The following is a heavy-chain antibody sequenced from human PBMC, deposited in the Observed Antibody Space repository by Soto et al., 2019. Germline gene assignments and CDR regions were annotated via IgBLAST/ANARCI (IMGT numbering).Heavy chain of an antibody. J-gene: IGHJ4*02. Sequence: KPSETLSLTCTVSGGSINSRSYYWGWIRQPPGKGLDWIGNIYYSGTTYYYPSLKSRVTISVDTSKNQFSLKLSSVTAADTAVYFCARAPIPPALPYTYFDYWGRGILVTVSS. D-gene: IGHD2-2*01. V-gene: IGHV4-39*01. CDR1: GGSINSRSYY. CDR3: ARAPIPPALPYTYFDY. CDR2: IYYSGTT.